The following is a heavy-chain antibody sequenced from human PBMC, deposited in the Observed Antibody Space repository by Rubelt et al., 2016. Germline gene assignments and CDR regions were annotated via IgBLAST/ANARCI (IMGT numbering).Heavy chain of an antibody. CDR1: GYTFTGYY. V-gene: IGHV1-2*06. J-gene: IGHJ4*02. CDR2: INPNSGGT. CDR3: ARGPARLSSGWGGNY. Sequence: VKVSCKASGYTFTGYYMHWVRQAPGQGLEWMGRINPNSGGTNYAQKFQGRVTMTRDTSISTAYMELSRLRSDDTAVYYCARGPARLSSGWGGNYWGQGTLVTVSS. D-gene: IGHD6-19*01.